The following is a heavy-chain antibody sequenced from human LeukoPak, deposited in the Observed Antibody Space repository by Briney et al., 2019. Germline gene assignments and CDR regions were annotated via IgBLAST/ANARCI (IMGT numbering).Heavy chain of an antibody. CDR2: IYYSGST. J-gene: IGHJ6*03. Sequence: KSSETLSLTCTVSGGSISSSSYYWGWIRQPPGKGLEWIGSIYYSGSTYYNPSLKSRVTISVDTSKNQFSLKLSSVTAADTAVYYYARDFRSRPVRHYMDVWGKGTTVTVSS. CDR3: ARDFRSRPVRHYMDV. V-gene: IGHV4-39*07. CDR1: GGSISSSSYY. D-gene: IGHD6-13*01.